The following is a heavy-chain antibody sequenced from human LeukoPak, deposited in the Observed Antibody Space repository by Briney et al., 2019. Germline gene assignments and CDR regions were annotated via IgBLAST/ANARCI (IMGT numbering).Heavy chain of an antibody. D-gene: IGHD3-10*01. CDR1: NGSISSSSYY. CDR2: VYYSGST. CDR3: ARGGYYGSGNDFRFDP. V-gene: IGHV4-39*07. J-gene: IGHJ5*02. Sequence: SETLSLTCTVSNGSISSSSYYWGWIRQPPGKGLEWIGSVYYSGSTNYKPSLKSRVTISVDTSKNQFSLKLNSVTAADTAVYYCARGGYYGSGNDFRFDPWGQGTLVTVSS.